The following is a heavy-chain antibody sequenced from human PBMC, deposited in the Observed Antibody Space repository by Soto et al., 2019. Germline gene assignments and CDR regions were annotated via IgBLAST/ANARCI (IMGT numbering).Heavy chain of an antibody. D-gene: IGHD7-27*01. CDR2: IYNGGST. CDR1: GASISSGDSF. Sequence: SETLSLTCTVSGASISSGDSFWSWIRQPPDKGLEWIAYIYNGGSTYNNPSLKSRVTISIDTSKSQFSLKLTSVSAADTAVYYCTRGPSGDKVDFWSPGTLVTVSS. CDR3: TRGPSGDKVDF. J-gene: IGHJ4*02. V-gene: IGHV4-30-4*01.